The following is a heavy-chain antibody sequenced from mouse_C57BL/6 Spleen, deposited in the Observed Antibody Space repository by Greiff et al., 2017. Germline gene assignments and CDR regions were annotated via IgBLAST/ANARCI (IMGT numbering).Heavy chain of an antibody. CDR1: GYTFTSYW. CDR3: ARYAYYSNYDYAMDY. V-gene: IGHV1-55*01. D-gene: IGHD2-5*01. CDR2: IYPGSGST. J-gene: IGHJ4*01. Sequence: QVQLQQPGAELVKPGASVKMSCKASGYTFTSYWITWVKQRPGQGLEWIGDIYPGSGSTNYNEKFKSKATLTVDTSSSTAYMQLSSLTSEDSAVYYCARYAYYSNYDYAMDYWGQGTSVTVSS.